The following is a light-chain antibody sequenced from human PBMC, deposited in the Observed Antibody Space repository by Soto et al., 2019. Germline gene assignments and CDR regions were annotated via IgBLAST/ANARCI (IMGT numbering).Light chain of an antibody. V-gene: IGKV3-11*01. CDR3: QQRTKWRT. J-gene: IGKJ1*01. CDR2: DAS. CDR1: QSVSSY. Sequence: EIVLTQSPATLSLSPGERAPLSSRASQSVSSYLAWYQQKPGQAPRLLIYDASKRATGIPARFGGSGFGTDYILTISSLEPEDFAVYYCQQRTKWRTFGQGTKVEI.